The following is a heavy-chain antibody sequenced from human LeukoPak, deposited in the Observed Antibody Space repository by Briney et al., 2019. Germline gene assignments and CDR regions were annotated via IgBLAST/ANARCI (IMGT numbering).Heavy chain of an antibody. D-gene: IGHD1-20*01. Sequence: GGSLRLSCVVSGFRFDDYAMHWVRQTPGKGLEWVSSISGNSARKDYVDSVKGRFTISRDNAKNSLYLQMGSLRVEDTALYYCAKVGMAGRYPYFDYWGQGTLVTVSS. CDR3: AKVGMAGRYPYFDY. CDR1: GFRFDDYA. V-gene: IGHV3-9*01. CDR2: ISGNSARK. J-gene: IGHJ4*02.